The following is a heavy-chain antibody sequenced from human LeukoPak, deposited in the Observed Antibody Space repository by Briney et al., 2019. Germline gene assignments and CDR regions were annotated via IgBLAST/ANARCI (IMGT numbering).Heavy chain of an antibody. CDR2: IYDSETT. D-gene: IGHD6-13*01. Sequence: SETLSLTCTVSGASMSNHCWSWIRQPPGKGLEWIGYIYDSETTNYNPSLKSRVTMSVDTSKSQFSLRLSSVTAADTALYYCATRPPGTTWYGVFDYWSRGTLVTVSS. CDR1: GASMSNHC. V-gene: IGHV4-59*11. CDR3: ATRPPGTTWYGVFDY. J-gene: IGHJ4*02.